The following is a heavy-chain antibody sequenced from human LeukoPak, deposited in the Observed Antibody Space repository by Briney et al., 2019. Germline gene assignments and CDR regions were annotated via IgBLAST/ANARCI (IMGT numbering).Heavy chain of an antibody. V-gene: IGHV6-1*01. D-gene: IGHD3-22*01. CDR3: ARDYDSSGYYWYYFDY. Sequence: SQTLSLTCALSGDSVSSNSAAWNCVSQSPSRGLEWRGRTYYRSKWYNDYAVSVKSRITINPDTSKNQFSLQLNSVTPEDTAVYYCARDYDSSGYYWYYFDYWGQGTLVTVSS. CDR1: GDSVSSNSAA. CDR2: TYYRSKWYN. J-gene: IGHJ4*02.